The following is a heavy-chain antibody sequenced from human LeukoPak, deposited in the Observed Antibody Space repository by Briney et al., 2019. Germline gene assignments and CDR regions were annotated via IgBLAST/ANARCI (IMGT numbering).Heavy chain of an antibody. J-gene: IGHJ5*02. V-gene: IGHV1-69*13. Sequence: SVKVSCKASGGTFSSYAISWVRQAPGQGLEWMGGIIPIFGTANYAQKFQGRVTITADESTSTAYMELSSLRSEDTAVYYCARSRGITMIVEFDPWGQGTLVTVSS. D-gene: IGHD3-22*01. CDR3: ARSRGITMIVEFDP. CDR1: GGTFSSYA. CDR2: IIPIFGTA.